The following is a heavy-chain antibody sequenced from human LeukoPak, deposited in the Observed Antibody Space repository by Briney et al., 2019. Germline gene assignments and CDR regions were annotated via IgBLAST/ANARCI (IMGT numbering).Heavy chain of an antibody. V-gene: IGHV2-70*11. CDR1: GFSLTTTGMG. CDR3: ARTTYYSESGGYTPAYFDY. D-gene: IGHD3-22*01. Sequence: SGPALVKPKQTLTLTCTFSGFSLTTTGMGVSWIRQPPGKALEWLARIDWDGGKYYSTSLTTNLTISKDTSKNQVVLIMTNVDPVDTGTYYCARTTYYSESGGYTPAYFDYWGQGARVTVSS. CDR2: IDWDGGK. J-gene: IGHJ4*02.